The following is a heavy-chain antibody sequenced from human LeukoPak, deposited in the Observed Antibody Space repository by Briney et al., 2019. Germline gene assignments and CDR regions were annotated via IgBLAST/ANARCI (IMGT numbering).Heavy chain of an antibody. J-gene: IGHJ6*03. CDR3: ARVAAEVVGVPGAIGFGWLRRDYYYMDV. Sequence: ASVKVSCKASGYTFTSYAMHWVRQAPGQRLEWMGWSNAGNGNTKYSQEFQGRVTITRDTSASTVYMELSSLRSEDTAVYYCARVAAEVVGVPGAIGFGWLRRDYYYMDVWGKGTTVTVSS. CDR2: SNAGNGNT. D-gene: IGHD2-2*02. V-gene: IGHV1-3*02. CDR1: GYTFTSYA.